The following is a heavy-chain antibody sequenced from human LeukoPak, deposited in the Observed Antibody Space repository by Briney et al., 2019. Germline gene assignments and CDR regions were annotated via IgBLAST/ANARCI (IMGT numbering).Heavy chain of an antibody. V-gene: IGHV3-30-3*01. D-gene: IGHD2-15*01. CDR2: ISYDGSNK. CDR3: ARDLGGYCSGGSCYSAGAFDI. CDR1: GFTFSSYA. Sequence: GGSLRLSCAASGFTFSSYAMHWVRQAPGKGLEWVAVISYDGSNKYYADSVKGRFTISRDNSKNTLYLQMNSLRAEGTAVYYCARDLGGYCSGGSCYSAGAFDIWGQGTMVTVSS. J-gene: IGHJ3*02.